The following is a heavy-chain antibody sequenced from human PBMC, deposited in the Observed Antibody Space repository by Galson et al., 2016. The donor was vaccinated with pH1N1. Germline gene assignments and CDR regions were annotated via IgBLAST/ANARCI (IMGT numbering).Heavy chain of an antibody. CDR3: VRVGVPWNFDY. V-gene: IGHV3-72*01. Sequence: RLSCAASGFMFSDHYMDWVRQTPGKGLEWVGRIRKKANDYTTEYAASVKGRFTISRDDSQNSLYLQMRSLKTEDTAVYYCVRVGVPWNFDYWGQGTLVIVSS. D-gene: IGHD3-16*01. CDR2: IRKKANDYTT. CDR1: GFMFSDHY. J-gene: IGHJ4*02.